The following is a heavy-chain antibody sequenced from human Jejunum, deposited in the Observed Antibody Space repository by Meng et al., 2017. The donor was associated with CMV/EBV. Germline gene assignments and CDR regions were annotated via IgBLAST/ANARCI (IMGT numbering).Heavy chain of an antibody. D-gene: IGHD2-2*03. CDR3: AKGETSGYCSSTSCFYYYGMDV. CDR1: G. Sequence: GMNWVRQAPGKGLEWVSAISSSGGSTYYADSVKGRFTISRDNYKNTLYLQMNSLRVEDSAVYYCAKGETSGYCSSTSCFYYYGMDVWGQGTTVTVSS. V-gene: IGHV3-23*01. CDR2: ISSSGGST. J-gene: IGHJ6*02.